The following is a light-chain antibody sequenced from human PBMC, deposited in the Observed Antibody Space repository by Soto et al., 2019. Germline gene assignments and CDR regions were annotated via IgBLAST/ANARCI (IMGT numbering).Light chain of an antibody. V-gene: IGKV2D-29*01. Sequence: DTVMTQTPLSLAVTPGQPASISCKSSQSLLHSDGKTYLYWYLQKAGQPPQSLIYEVSKRFSEVPDRISGSGSGTDFTLKISRVEAEDVGIYYFLQSTQYPITFGQGTRLEI. J-gene: IGKJ5*01. CDR2: EVS. CDR3: LQSTQYPIT. CDR1: QSLLHSDGKTY.